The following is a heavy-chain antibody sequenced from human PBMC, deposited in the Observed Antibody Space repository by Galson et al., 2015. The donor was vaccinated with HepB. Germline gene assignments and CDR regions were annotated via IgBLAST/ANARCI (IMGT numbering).Heavy chain of an antibody. J-gene: IGHJ4*02. CDR3: AKGVAGSSHYYFDN. D-gene: IGHD6-6*01. CDR2: ITDSAGIT. CDR1: GFTFSTYA. V-gene: IGHV3-23*01. Sequence: SLRLSCAASGFTFSTYAMSWVRQAPEKGLEWVSSITDSAGITYYEDSVKGRFTISRDNSQNALYLQMNSLRGEDTAVYYCAKGVAGSSHYYFDNWGQGTLVTVSS.